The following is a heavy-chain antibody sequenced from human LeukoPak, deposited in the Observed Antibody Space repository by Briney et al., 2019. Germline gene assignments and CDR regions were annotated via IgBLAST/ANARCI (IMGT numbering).Heavy chain of an antibody. Sequence: GGSLRLSCAASGFTFSCYAMSWVRQAPGKGLEWVSAISGSGGSTYYADSVKGRFTISRDNSKNTLYLQMNSLRAEDTAVYYCANSYSSSFHYFDYWGQGTLVTVSS. D-gene: IGHD6-6*01. J-gene: IGHJ4*02. V-gene: IGHV3-23*01. CDR1: GFTFSCYA. CDR2: ISGSGGST. CDR3: ANSYSSSFHYFDY.